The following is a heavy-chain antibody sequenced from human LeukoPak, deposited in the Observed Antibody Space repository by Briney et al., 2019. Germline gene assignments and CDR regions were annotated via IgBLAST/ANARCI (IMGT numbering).Heavy chain of an antibody. D-gene: IGHD2-2*01. CDR3: ARDLAPNIVIVPPAMRRGALDS. J-gene: IGHJ4*02. Sequence: ASVKVSCKASGGTFTSYAISWVRQAPGQGLEWMGRIIPILTMANFAQKFQGRVTLTADKSTSTAYMELSSLRSEDTAVYYCARDLAPNIVIVPPAMRRGALDSWGQGTLVTVSS. CDR1: GGTFTSYA. CDR2: IIPILTMA. V-gene: IGHV1-69*04.